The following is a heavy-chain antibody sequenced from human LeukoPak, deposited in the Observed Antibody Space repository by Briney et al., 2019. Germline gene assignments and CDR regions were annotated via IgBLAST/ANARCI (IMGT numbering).Heavy chain of an antibody. V-gene: IGHV1-69*13. CDR2: IIPIFGTA. D-gene: IGHD3-3*01. Sequence: ASVKVSCKASGGTFSSYAISWVRQAPRQGLEWMGGIIPIFGTANYAQKFQGRVTITADESTSTAYMELSSLRSEDTAVYYCARDTIFGVVRRFGWFDPWGQGTLVTVSS. J-gene: IGHJ5*02. CDR3: ARDTIFGVVRRFGWFDP. CDR1: GGTFSSYA.